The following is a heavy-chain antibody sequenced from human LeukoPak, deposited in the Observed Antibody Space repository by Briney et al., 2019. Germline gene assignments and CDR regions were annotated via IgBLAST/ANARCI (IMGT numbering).Heavy chain of an antibody. V-gene: IGHV3-7*03. D-gene: IGHD1-14*01. Sequence: GGSLRLSCVVSGFTFSRHIVSWVRQAPGKGLEWVANMRQDGSEKFYLDSVKGRFTISRDNSKNTLYLQMNSLRAEDTAVYYCAKASPDWSPDDAFDIWGQGTMVTVSS. CDR3: AKASPDWSPDDAFDI. J-gene: IGHJ3*02. CDR1: GFTFSRHI. CDR2: MRQDGSEK.